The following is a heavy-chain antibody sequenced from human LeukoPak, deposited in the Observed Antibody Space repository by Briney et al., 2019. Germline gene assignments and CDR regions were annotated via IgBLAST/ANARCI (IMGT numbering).Heavy chain of an antibody. CDR2: ISSDGGTI. J-gene: IGHJ4*02. CDR3: AREGGYFFFDF. V-gene: IGHV3-11*01. CDR1: GFSFSDYY. Sequence: PGGSLRLSCAASGFSFSDYYMNWIRQAPGKGLEWVSYISSDGGTIYYADSVKGRFTVSRDNAKNSLSLQMNSLRAEDTGVYYCAREGGYFFFDFWGQGTLVTVSS. D-gene: IGHD3-22*01.